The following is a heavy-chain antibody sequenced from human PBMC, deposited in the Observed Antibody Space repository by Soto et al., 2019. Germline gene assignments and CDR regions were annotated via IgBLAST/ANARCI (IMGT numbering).Heavy chain of an antibody. CDR2: INQDGSEK. J-gene: IGHJ4*02. D-gene: IGHD1-7*01. Sequence: PGGSLRLSCAASGFTFSRCWMSWVRQAPGKGLEWVANINQDGSEKNYVDSVKGRFTISRDNAKNSLYLQMSSLRGDDTAVYYCASPKSELNGEVWVFDSWRQGTLVTVSS. V-gene: IGHV3-7*01. CDR1: GFTFSRCW. CDR3: ASPKSELNGEVWVFDS.